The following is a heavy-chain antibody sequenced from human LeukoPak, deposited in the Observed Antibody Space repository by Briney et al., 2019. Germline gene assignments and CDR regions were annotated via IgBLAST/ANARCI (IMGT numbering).Heavy chain of an antibody. CDR2: IIPIFGTA. Sequence: SVKVSCKASGGTFSSYAISWVRQAPGQGLEWMGGIIPIFGTANYAQKFQGRVTITADESTSTAYMELSSLRSEDTAVYYCARGGGIAAGTNWSDPWGQGTLVTVSS. D-gene: IGHD6-13*01. CDR3: ARGGGIAAGTNWSDP. V-gene: IGHV1-69*01. CDR1: GGTFSSYA. J-gene: IGHJ5*02.